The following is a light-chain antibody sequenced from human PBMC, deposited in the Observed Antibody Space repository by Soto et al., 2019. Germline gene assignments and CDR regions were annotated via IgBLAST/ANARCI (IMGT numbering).Light chain of an antibody. V-gene: IGKV3-20*01. CDR2: GAS. CDR1: QSVSSSY. Sequence: EIVLTHSPGTLSLSPCERATLSSSASQSVSSSYLAWYQQKPGQAPRLLIYGASSRATGIPDRFSGSGSGTDFTLTISRLEPEDFAVYYCQQYGSSPLLTFGGGTKVDIK. J-gene: IGKJ4*01. CDR3: QQYGSSPLLT.